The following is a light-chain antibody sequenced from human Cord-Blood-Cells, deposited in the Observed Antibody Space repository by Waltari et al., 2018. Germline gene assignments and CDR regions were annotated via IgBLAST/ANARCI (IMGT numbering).Light chain of an antibody. CDR2: DVS. CDR1: SSDVAGYNY. Sequence: QSALTPPASVSGSPGQSIPIPCTGTSSDVAGYNYVSWYQQHPGKAPKLMIYDVSNRPSGVSNRFSGSKSGNTASLTISGLQAEDEADYYCSSYTSSSTRVFGTGTKVTVL. J-gene: IGLJ1*01. V-gene: IGLV2-14*01. CDR3: SSYTSSSTRV.